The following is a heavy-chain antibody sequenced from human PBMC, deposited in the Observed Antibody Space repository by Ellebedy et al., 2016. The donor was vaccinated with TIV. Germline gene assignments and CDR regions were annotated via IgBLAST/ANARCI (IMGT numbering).Heavy chain of an antibody. D-gene: IGHD5-18*01. V-gene: IGHV3-53*01. Sequence: GGSLRLSCAASGFTVSSNYMSWVRQAPGKGLEWVSVIYSGGSTYYADSVKGRFTISRDNSKNTLYLQMDRMRVEDSAMYYCAKDAVRGDGYWEFDYWGQGALVTVSS. CDR1: GFTVSSNY. J-gene: IGHJ4*02. CDR2: IYSGGST. CDR3: AKDAVRGDGYWEFDY.